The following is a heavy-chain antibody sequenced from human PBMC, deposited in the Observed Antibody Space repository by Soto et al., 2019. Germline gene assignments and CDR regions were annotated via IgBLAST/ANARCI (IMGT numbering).Heavy chain of an antibody. CDR1: GFTFSSYS. D-gene: IGHD3-10*01. J-gene: IGHJ4*02. CDR2: ISSSSSYI. CDR3: ARDGYYGSGSYREGY. Sequence: EVQLVESGGGLVKPGGSLRLSCAASGFTFSSYSMNWVRQAPGKGLECVSSISSSSSYIYYADSVKGRFTISRDNAKNSLYLQMNSLRAEDTAVYYCARDGYYGSGSYREGYWGQGTLVTVSS. V-gene: IGHV3-21*01.